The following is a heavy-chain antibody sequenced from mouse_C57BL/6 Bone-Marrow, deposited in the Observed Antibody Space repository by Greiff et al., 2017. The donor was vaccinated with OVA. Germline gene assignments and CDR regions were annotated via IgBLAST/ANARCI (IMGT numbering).Heavy chain of an antibody. Sequence: VQLQQSGAELAKPGASVKLSCKASGYTFTSYWMHWVKQRPGQGLEWIGYINPSSGYTKYNQKFKDKVTLTADKSSSTAYMQLSSLTYEDSAVYYCARSKVSFDYGGQGTTLTVSS. CDR2: INPSSGYT. V-gene: IGHV1-7*01. CDR1: GYTFTSYW. CDR3: ARSKVSFDY. J-gene: IGHJ2*01.